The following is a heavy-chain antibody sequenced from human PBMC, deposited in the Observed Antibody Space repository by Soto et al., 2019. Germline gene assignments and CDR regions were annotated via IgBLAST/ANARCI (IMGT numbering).Heavy chain of an antibody. V-gene: IGHV3-30*18. Sequence: QVQLVDSGGGVVQPGRSLRLSCAASGFTFTTYGMHWVRRAPGKGLEWVAVISYDGSHAYYADSVKGRFTISRDNSKNTLYLQINSLRAEDTAVYYCAKERTYSVASGFDYWGRGTLVIVSS. D-gene: IGHD1-26*01. CDR1: GFTFTTYG. CDR2: ISYDGSHA. J-gene: IGHJ4*02. CDR3: AKERTYSVASGFDY.